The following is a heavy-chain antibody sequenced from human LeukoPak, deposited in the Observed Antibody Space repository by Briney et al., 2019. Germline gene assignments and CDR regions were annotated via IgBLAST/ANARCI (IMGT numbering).Heavy chain of an antibody. Sequence: GGSLRLSCAASGFTFDDYTMHWVRQAPGKGLEWVSLISWDGGSTYYADSVKGRFTISRDNAKNSLYLQMNSLRAEDMALYYCAKGTDRLSIAAAVFDYWGQGTLVTVSS. CDR3: AKGTDRLSIAAAVFDY. J-gene: IGHJ4*02. CDR1: GFTFDDYT. CDR2: ISWDGGST. D-gene: IGHD6-13*01. V-gene: IGHV3-43*01.